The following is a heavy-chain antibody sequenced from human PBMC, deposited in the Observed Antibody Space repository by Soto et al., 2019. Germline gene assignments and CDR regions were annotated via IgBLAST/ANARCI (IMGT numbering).Heavy chain of an antibody. CDR1: GFTFSSYS. J-gene: IGHJ4*02. V-gene: IGHV3-23*01. D-gene: IGHD3-10*01. CDR2: FRTSGDGGTT. CDR3: AKKVNSGPGSQYFDY. Sequence: PXVSLRLSCAASGFTFSSYSMSWVRQAPGKGLEWVSGFRTSGDGGTTYYADSVKGRFTISRDNSKNMLFLQMNSLRAEDTAIYYCAKKVNSGPGSQYFDYWGQGTLVTVS.